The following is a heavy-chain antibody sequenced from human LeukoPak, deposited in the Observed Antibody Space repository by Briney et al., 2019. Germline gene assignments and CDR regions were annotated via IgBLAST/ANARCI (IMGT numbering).Heavy chain of an antibody. D-gene: IGHD2-8*01. CDR1: GGTFSSYA. CDR3: ASGGRPPPVGMVYALIRSMDAFDI. Sequence: SVKVSCKASGGTFSSYAISWVRQAPGQGLEWRGRIIPILVIPNYAQKFQGRVTITADKSTSTAYMELSSLRSEDTAVYYCASGGRPPPVGMVYALIRSMDAFDIWGQGTMVTVSS. J-gene: IGHJ3*02. V-gene: IGHV1-69*04. CDR2: IIPILVIP.